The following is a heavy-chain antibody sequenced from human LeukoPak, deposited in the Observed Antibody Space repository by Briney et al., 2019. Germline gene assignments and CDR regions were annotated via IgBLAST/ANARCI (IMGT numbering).Heavy chain of an antibody. V-gene: IGHV1-46*01. Sequence: ASVKVSCKASGYTLTSYGISWVRQAPGQGLEWMGLIKTRGDDTSYAQKFQGRVTMTRDTSTSTVYMELSSLRSEDTALYYCARYSSSSSLDYWGQGTLVTVSS. J-gene: IGHJ4*02. CDR2: IKTRGDDT. D-gene: IGHD6-6*01. CDR3: ARYSSSSSLDY. CDR1: GYTLTSYG.